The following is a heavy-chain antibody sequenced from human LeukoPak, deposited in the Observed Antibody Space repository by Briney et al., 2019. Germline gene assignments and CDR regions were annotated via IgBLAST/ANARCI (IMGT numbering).Heavy chain of an antibody. CDR2: IYSSGTT. D-gene: IGHD3-10*01. CDR1: GGSISGYY. J-gene: IGHJ4*02. V-gene: IGHV4-59*01. CDR3: ARDRGGSGNFDY. Sequence: SETLSLTCTVSGGSISGYYWSWIRQPPGKGLEWIGYIYSSGTTNYNPSLKSQITISLDTSKNQFSLKLSSVTAADTAVYYCARDRGGSGNFDYWGQGTLVTVSS.